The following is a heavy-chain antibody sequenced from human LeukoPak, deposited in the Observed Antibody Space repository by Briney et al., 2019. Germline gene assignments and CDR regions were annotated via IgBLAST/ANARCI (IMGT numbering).Heavy chain of an antibody. CDR3: ARRRRSGWYVDY. J-gene: IGHJ4*02. CDR2: IYYSGST. Sequence: SETLSLTCTVAGGSISSYYWSWIRQPPGKGLEWIGYIYYSGSTNYNPSLKSRVTISVDTSKNQFSQRLSSVTAADTAVYYCARRRRSGWYVDYWGQGTLVTVSS. CDR1: GGSISSYY. V-gene: IGHV4-59*08. D-gene: IGHD6-19*01.